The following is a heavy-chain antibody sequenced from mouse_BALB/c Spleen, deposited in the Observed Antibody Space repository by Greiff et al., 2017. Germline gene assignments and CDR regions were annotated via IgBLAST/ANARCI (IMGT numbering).Heavy chain of an antibody. D-gene: IGHD2-14*01. CDR1: GFTFSSYT. CDR3: ARHGRYDGYYFDY. Sequence: EVHLVESGGGLVQPGGSLKLSCAASGFTFSSYTMSWVRQTPEKRLEWVAYISNGGGSTYYPDTVKGRFTISRDNAKNTLYLQMSSLKSEDTAMYYCARHGRYDGYYFDYWGQGTTLTVSS. CDR2: ISNGGGST. J-gene: IGHJ2*01. V-gene: IGHV5-12-2*01.